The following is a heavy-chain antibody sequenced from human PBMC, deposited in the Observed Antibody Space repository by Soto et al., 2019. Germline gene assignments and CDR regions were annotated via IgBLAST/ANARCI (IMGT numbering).Heavy chain of an antibody. D-gene: IGHD6-19*01. Sequence: GSLRLSCAASGFTFSSYAMSWVRQPPGKGLEWVSAISGSGGSTYYADSVKGRFTISRDNSKNTLYLQMNSLRAEDTAVYYCATITRGWYYFDYWGQGTLVTVSS. V-gene: IGHV3-23*01. J-gene: IGHJ4*02. CDR3: ATITRGWYYFDY. CDR1: GFTFSSYA. CDR2: ISGSGGST.